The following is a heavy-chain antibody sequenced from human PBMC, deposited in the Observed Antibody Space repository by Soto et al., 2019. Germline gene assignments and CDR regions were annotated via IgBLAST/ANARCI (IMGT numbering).Heavy chain of an antibody. CDR2: INPNTGGT. V-gene: IGHV1-2*02. D-gene: IGHD1-1*01. Sequence: QVQLVQSGAEVKKPGASVKVSCKASGYTFTGYYMHWVRQAPGQGLEWMGWINPNTGGTNYVQKFQGRVTMTRETSIRTAYMELSSLRSDDTAVYYCARGGVDTTPFDPWGQGTLVTVSS. CDR3: ARGGVDTTPFDP. CDR1: GYTFTGYY. J-gene: IGHJ5*02.